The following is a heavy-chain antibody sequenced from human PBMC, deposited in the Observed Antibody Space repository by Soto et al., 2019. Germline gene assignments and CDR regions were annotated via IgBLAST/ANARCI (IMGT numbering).Heavy chain of an antibody. CDR3: ARGVTMVRGVIHTPYFDY. Sequence: PSETLSLTCTVSGASISNYYWSWIRQPPGKGLEWIGYIYYSGNTNYNPSLKSRVTISVDTSKNQFSLKLSSVTAADTAVYYCARGVTMVRGVIHTPYFDYWGQGTLVTVSS. CDR1: GASISNYY. V-gene: IGHV4-59*12. J-gene: IGHJ4*02. D-gene: IGHD3-10*01. CDR2: IYYSGNT.